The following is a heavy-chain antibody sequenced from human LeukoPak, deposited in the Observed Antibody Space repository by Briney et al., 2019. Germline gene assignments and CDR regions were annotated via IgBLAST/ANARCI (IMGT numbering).Heavy chain of an antibody. J-gene: IGHJ4*02. CDR3: ARDQSTIFGVVSMGY. D-gene: IGHD3-3*01. CDR2: ISSSSRYI. V-gene: IGHV3-21*06. CDR1: GFTFSSYS. Sequence: PGGALRLSCAASGFTFSSYSMNWVRQAPRKGLEGVSCISSSSRYIYYADSMKGRFTVSRDNAKNSLYLQMNRLRAEDTAVYYCARDQSTIFGVVSMGYWGQGTLVTVSS.